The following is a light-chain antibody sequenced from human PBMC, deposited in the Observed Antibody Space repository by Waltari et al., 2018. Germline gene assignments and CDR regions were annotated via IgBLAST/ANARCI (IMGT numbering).Light chain of an antibody. CDR2: DVN. V-gene: IGLV2-23*02. J-gene: IGLJ2*01. CDR3: CSYAGTPRVV. CDR1: NNDIGSYNL. Sequence: QSALTQPASVSGSPGQSITISCTGTNNDIGSYNLVSWYQQHPGKAPKVLIFDVNKRPSGVSKRVAGAKSGNTASLTVSGLHPEDDADYYCCSYAGTPRVVFGGGTKLTVL.